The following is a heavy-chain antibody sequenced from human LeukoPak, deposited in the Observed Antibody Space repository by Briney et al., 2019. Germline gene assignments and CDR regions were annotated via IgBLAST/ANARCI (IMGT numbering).Heavy chain of an antibody. CDR1: GGSISSSRYY. V-gene: IGHV4-39*07. J-gene: IGHJ6*03. D-gene: IGHD3-10*01. Sequence: PSETLSLTCTISGGSISSSRYYWGWIRQPPGKGLEWIGSIYYTGSTNYNPSLKSRVTISVDTSKNQFSLRLTSVTAADTAVYYCARLKVRGISPFYYNCYLDVWGEGTTVAISS. CDR3: ARLKVRGISPFYYNCYLDV. CDR2: IYYTGST.